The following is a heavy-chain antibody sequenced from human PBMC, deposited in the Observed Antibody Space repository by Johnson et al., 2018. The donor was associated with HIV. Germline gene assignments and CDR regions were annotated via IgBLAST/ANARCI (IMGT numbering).Heavy chain of an antibody. D-gene: IGHD3-3*01. Sequence: VQLLESGGGLVQPGGSLRLSCAASGFTFSSYAMSWVRQAPGKGLEWDSAISGSGGSTYYADSVKGRFTISRDNSKNTLYLQMNSLRPEDTAMYYCAAYYDFWSGSYTSGFDIWGQGTMVTVSS. CDR3: AAYYDFWSGSYTSGFDI. J-gene: IGHJ3*02. V-gene: IGHV3-23*01. CDR2: ISGSGGST. CDR1: GFTFSSYA.